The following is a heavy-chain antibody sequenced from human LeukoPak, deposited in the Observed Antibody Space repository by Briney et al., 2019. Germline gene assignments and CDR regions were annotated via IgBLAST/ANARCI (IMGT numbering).Heavy chain of an antibody. Sequence: SETLSLTCAVSGYSISSGYYWGWIRQPPGKGLEWIGSIYHSGSTYYNPSLTSRVTISVDTSKNQFSLKLSSVTAADTAGYYGARDRIGYGNWGQGTLPTVSS. V-gene: IGHV4-38-2*02. CDR1: GYSISSGYY. J-gene: IGHJ4*02. CDR2: IYHSGST. CDR3: ARDRIGYGN. D-gene: IGHD5-12*01.